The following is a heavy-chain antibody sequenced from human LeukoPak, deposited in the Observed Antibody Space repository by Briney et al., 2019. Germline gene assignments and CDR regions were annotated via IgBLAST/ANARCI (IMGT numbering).Heavy chain of an antibody. D-gene: IGHD3-3*01. CDR2: ISGSGGST. Sequence: PGGSLRLSCAASGFTFSSYAMSWVRQAPGKGLEWVSAISGSGGSTYYADSVKGRFTISRDNSKNTLYLQMNSLRAEDTAVYYCALPSNYDFWSGYSYNFDYWGQGTLVTVSS. CDR3: ALPSNYDFWSGYSYNFDY. V-gene: IGHV3-23*01. CDR1: GFTFSSYA. J-gene: IGHJ4*02.